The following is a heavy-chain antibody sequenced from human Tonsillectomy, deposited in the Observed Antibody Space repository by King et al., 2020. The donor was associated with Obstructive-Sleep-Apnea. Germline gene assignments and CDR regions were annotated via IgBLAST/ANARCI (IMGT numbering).Heavy chain of an antibody. CDR3: AGDGLPGIAAVLFDY. D-gene: IGHD6-13*01. J-gene: IGHJ4*02. V-gene: IGHV3-7*01. CDR1: GFTFSSYW. CDR2: IKQDGSEK. Sequence: VQLVESGGDLVQPGGSLRLSCAASGFTFSSYWMSWVRQAPGKGLEWVANIKQDGSEKYYVDSVKGRFTISRDNAKNSLYLQMNSLRAEDTAVYYCAGDGLPGIAAVLFDYWGQGTLVTVSS.